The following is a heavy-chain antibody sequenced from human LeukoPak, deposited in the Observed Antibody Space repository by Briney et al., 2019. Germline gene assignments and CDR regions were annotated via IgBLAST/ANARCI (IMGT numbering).Heavy chain of an antibody. Sequence: GGSLRLSCAASGFTFSSYWMHWVRQAPGKGLVWVSRINSDGSSTGYADSVKGRFTISRDNAKNTLYLQMNSLRAEDTAVYYCARDQGWIFGVVNVFDYWGQGTLVTVSS. D-gene: IGHD3-3*01. CDR1: GFTFSSYW. CDR2: INSDGSST. J-gene: IGHJ4*02. V-gene: IGHV3-74*01. CDR3: ARDQGWIFGVVNVFDY.